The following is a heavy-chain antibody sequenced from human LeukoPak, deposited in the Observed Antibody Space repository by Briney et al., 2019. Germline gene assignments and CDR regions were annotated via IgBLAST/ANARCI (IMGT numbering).Heavy chain of an antibody. Sequence: SETLSLTCAVYGGSFSGYYWSWLRQPPGKGLEWIGEINHSGSTNYNPSLKSRVTISVDTSKNQFSLKLSSVTAADTAVYYCARAQSFMVRGVITRWGQGTLVTVSS. D-gene: IGHD3-10*01. CDR2: INHSGST. J-gene: IGHJ4*02. CDR3: ARAQSFMVRGVITR. V-gene: IGHV4-34*01. CDR1: GGSFSGYY.